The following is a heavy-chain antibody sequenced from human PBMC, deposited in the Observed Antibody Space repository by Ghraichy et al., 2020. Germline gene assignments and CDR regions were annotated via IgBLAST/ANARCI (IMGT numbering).Heavy chain of an antibody. J-gene: IGHJ6*02. CDR3: AREGFLEWLPAYYYYYGMDV. CDR2: INTNTGNP. Sequence: ASVKVSCKASGYTFTSYAMNLVRQAPGQGLEWMGWINTNTGNPTYAQGFTGRFVFSLDTSVSTAYLQISSLKAEDTAVYYCAREGFLEWLPAYYYYYGMDVWGQGTTVTVSS. V-gene: IGHV7-4-1*02. CDR1: GYTFTSYA. D-gene: IGHD3-3*01.